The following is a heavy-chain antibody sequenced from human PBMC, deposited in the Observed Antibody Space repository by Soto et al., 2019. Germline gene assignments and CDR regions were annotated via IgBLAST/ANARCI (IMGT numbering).Heavy chain of an antibody. V-gene: IGHV4-39*01. Sequence: SETLSLTCTVSGGSISSGGYCWAWIRQPPGKGLEWIGCMFHSGDTYYNPSLKSRVTMSVDTSKSQFSLKMSSVVAADTAAYYCERHRSGHDVCDFWGQGTQVTVSS. CDR3: ERHRSGHDVCDF. CDR1: GGSISSGGYC. CDR2: MFHSGDT. D-gene: IGHD5-12*01. J-gene: IGHJ4*02.